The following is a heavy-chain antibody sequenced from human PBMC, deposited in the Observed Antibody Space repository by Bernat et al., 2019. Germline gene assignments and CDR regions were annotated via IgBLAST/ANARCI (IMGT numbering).Heavy chain of an antibody. D-gene: IGHD5-24*01. Sequence: EVQLVESGGGLVQPGGSLRTSCAASGFIFSSYWMSWVRQAPGKGLEWVANIKQDGSEKYYVDSLKGRFTISRDNAENSLYLQMNSLRAEDTAVYYCARGKMGDYWGQGTLVTVSS. V-gene: IGHV3-7*01. CDR1: GFIFSSYW. CDR3: ARGKMGDY. J-gene: IGHJ4*02. CDR2: IKQDGSEK.